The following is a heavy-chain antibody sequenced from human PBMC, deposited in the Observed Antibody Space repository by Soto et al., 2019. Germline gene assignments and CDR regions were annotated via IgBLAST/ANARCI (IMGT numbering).Heavy chain of an antibody. D-gene: IGHD2-2*01. Sequence: VGSLRLSCAASGFTFSSYSMNWVRQAPGKGLEWVSYISSSSSTIYYADSVKGRFTISRDNAKNSLYLQMNSLRDEDTAVYYCARESAALNWFDPWSQGTLVTVSS. V-gene: IGHV3-48*02. CDR3: ARESAALNWFDP. CDR1: GFTFSSYS. J-gene: IGHJ5*02. CDR2: ISSSSSTI.